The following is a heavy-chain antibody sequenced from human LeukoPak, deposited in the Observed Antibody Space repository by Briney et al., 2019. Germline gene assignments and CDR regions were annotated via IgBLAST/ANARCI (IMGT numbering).Heavy chain of an antibody. D-gene: IGHD6-13*01. Sequence: GGSLRLALAASESSFSSYPMGWVGQPPGKGLGGFHNFIISSSTIYYADSVKGRFAISRDNAKNSLYLQMNSLRAEDTAVYYCARGVAAAGTPYYYYYMDVWGKGTTVTVSS. CDR2: FIISSSTI. CDR3: ARGVAAAGTPYYYYYMDV. V-gene: IGHV3-48*01. CDR1: ESSFSSYP. J-gene: IGHJ6*03.